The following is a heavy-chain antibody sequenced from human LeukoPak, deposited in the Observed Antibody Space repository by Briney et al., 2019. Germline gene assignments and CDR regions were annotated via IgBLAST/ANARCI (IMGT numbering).Heavy chain of an antibody. Sequence: GGSLRLSCEASGFTFSSYAMSWVRQAPGKGLEWVSAISGSGGSTYYADSVKGRFTISRDNSKNTRYLQMNSLRAEDTAVYYCAKDGGYYDSRDLYWGQGTLVTVSS. CDR2: ISGSGGST. V-gene: IGHV3-23*01. CDR3: AKDGGYYDSRDLY. CDR1: GFTFSSYA. D-gene: IGHD3-22*01. J-gene: IGHJ4*02.